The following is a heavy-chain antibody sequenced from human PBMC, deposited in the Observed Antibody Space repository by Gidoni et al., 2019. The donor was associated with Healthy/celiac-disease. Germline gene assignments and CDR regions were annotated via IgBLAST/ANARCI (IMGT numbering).Heavy chain of an antibody. CDR1: GFPFSSYA. CDR2: ISRNGGST. D-gene: IGHD4-17*01. CDR3: ARTAGDYGDYDIHYFDY. Sequence: EVQLVESGGGLVQPGGSLRLSCAASGFPFSSYAMHWVRQAPGKGLEYVSAISRNGGSTYYANSVKGRFTISRDNSKNTLYLQMGSLRAEDMAVYYCARTAGDYGDYDIHYFDYWGQGTLVTVSS. J-gene: IGHJ4*02. V-gene: IGHV3-64*01.